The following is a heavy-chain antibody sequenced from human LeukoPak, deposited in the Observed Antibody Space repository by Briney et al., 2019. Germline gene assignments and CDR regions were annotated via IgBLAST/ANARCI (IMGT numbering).Heavy chain of an antibody. CDR3: ARDSFPYCGGDCYGDGLGY. D-gene: IGHD2-21*02. CDR1: GYTFTGYY. Sequence: GASVKVSCKASGYTFTGYYMHWVRQAPGQGLEWMGWINPNSGGTSYAQKFQGRVTMTRDTSTSTVYMELSSLRSEDTAVYYCARDSFPYCGGDCYGDGLGYWGQGTLVTVSS. J-gene: IGHJ4*02. V-gene: IGHV1-2*02. CDR2: INPNSGGT.